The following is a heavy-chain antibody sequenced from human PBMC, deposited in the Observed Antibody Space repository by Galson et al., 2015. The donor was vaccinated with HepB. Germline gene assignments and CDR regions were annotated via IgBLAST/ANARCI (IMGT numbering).Heavy chain of an antibody. CDR3: AREDDFWSGYYGELLRYFDY. J-gene: IGHJ4*02. D-gene: IGHD3-3*01. CDR2: ISAYNGNT. V-gene: IGHV1-18*01. Sequence: SVKVSCKASGYTFTSYGISWVRQAPGQGLEWMGWISAYNGNTNYAQKLQGRVTMTTDTSTSTAYMELRSLRSDDTAVYYCAREDDFWSGYYGELLRYFDYWGQGTLVTVSS. CDR1: GYTFTSYG.